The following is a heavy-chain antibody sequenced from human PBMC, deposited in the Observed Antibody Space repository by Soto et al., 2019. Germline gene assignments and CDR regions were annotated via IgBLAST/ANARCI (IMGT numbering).Heavy chain of an antibody. V-gene: IGHV1-3*01. Sequence: GASVKVSCKASGYTFTSYAMHWVRQAPGQRLEWMGWINAGNGNTKYSQKFQGRVTITRDTSASTAYMELSSLRSEDTAVYYCARGLRCSGGSCYALFDYWGQGTLVTVSS. CDR1: GYTFTSYA. CDR2: INAGNGNT. J-gene: IGHJ4*02. CDR3: ARGLRCSGGSCYALFDY. D-gene: IGHD2-15*01.